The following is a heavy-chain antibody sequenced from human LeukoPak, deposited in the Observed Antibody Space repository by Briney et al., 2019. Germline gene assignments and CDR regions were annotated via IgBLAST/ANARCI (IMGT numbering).Heavy chain of an antibody. CDR3: ARGGLDGSSYYKYYMDV. CDR1: GFTFSSYG. J-gene: IGHJ6*03. V-gene: IGHV3-30*02. Sequence: GGSLRLSCAASGFTFSSYGMHWVRQAPGKGLEWVAFIRYDGSNKYYADSVKGRFTISRDNSKNTLYLQMGSLRAEDMAVYYCARGGLDGSSYYKYYMDVWGKGTTVTISS. CDR2: IRYDGSNK. D-gene: IGHD5-24*01.